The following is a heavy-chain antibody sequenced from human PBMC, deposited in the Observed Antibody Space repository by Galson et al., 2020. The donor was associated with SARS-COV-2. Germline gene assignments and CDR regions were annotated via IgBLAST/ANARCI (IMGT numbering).Heavy chain of an antibody. CDR3: ARLGSGSYYYYYGMDV. V-gene: IGHV1-2*02. CDR2: INPNSGGT. D-gene: IGHD3-10*01. J-gene: IGHJ6*02. CDR1: GYTFTGYY. Sequence: ASVKVSCKASGYTFTGYYMHCVRQAPGQGLEWMGWINPNSGGTNYAQKFQGRVTMTRDTSISTAYMELSRLRSDDTAVYYCARLGSGSYYYYYGMDVWGQGTTVTVSS.